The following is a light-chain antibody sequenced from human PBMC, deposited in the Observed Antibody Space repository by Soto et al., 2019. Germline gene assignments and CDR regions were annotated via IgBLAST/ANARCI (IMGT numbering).Light chain of an antibody. CDR1: QSISTY. V-gene: IGKV1-39*01. Sequence: DIQMTQSPSSLSASVGDRVTITCRASQSISTYLSWYQHKPGKAPKLLIYTASGLQSGVPSRFSGSGSGIDFTLTTSSLQLEDFATYYCLQTYSTPQTFGQGTKVEIK. J-gene: IGKJ1*01. CDR2: TAS. CDR3: LQTYSTPQT.